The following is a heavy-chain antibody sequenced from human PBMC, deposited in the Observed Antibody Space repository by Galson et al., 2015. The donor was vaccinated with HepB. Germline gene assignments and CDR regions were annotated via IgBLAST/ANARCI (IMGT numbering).Heavy chain of an antibody. V-gene: IGHV3-30*04. D-gene: IGHD3-22*01. CDR3: ARERADSSGYYVDY. CDR1: GFTFSSYS. J-gene: IGHJ4*02. CDR2: ISYDGSNK. Sequence: SLRLSCAASGFTFSSYSMHWIRQAPGKGLEWVAYISYDGSNKYYADSVKGRFTISRDNSKNTLYLQMNSLRAEDTAVYYCARERADSSGYYVDYCGQGTLVTVSS.